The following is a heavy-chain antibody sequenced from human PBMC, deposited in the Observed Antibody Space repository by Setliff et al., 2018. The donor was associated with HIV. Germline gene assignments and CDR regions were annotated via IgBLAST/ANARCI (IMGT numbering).Heavy chain of an antibody. D-gene: IGHD1-26*01. CDR1: GGSTSSSSYY. CDR3: ARDLREFVGATVLVAFDT. CDR2: IYHNGNT. V-gene: IGHV4-39*07. Sequence: PSETLSLTCTVAGGSTSSSSYYWGWIRQPPGMGLEWIASIYHNGNTYYNPSLKSRVTMSVDTSKNQFSLKLSSVTAADTAVYYCARDLREFVGATVLVAFDTWGQGTMVTVSS. J-gene: IGHJ3*02.